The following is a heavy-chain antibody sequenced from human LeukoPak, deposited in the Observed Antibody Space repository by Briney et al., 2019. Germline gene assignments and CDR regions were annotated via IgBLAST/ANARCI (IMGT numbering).Heavy chain of an antibody. CDR1: GFTFSNYD. Sequence: GGSLRLSCVVSGFTFSNYDMNWVRQAPGKGLEWVSSISSSSSHIHYADSVKGRFTISRDNAKNSLFLQMNSLRAEDTAVYYCARDTSSGIAAAGTRGGFFDYWGQGTLVTVSS. CDR2: ISSSSSHI. J-gene: IGHJ4*02. V-gene: IGHV3-21*01. CDR3: ARDTSSGIAAAGTRGGFFDY. D-gene: IGHD6-13*01.